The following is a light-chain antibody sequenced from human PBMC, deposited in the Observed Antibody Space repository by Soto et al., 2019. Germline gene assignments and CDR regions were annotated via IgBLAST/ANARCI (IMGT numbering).Light chain of an antibody. J-gene: IGLJ1*01. V-gene: IGLV2-14*01. CDR1: SSDVGDYNY. CDR3: SSCSSCSTRSTRV. CDR2: EVS. Sequence: QSVLAQPASVSGSPGQSITISCTGTSSDVGDYNYVSWYQQHPGKAPKLMIYEVSNRPSGVSNRFSGSKSGNTASLTISGLQAEDEADYYCSSCSSCSTRSTRVFGTGTKGTVL.